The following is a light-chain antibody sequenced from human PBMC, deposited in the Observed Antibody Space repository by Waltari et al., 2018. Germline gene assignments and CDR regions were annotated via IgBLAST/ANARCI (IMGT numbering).Light chain of an antibody. CDR1: SHDVGAYNY. V-gene: IGLV2-14*01. J-gene: IGLJ1*01. CDR2: EVS. Sequence: QSALTQPASVSGPPGQPPTISCTGTSHDVGAYNYVSWYQQPPGTATKFLIYEVSNRPSWVSNRFSGSKSGNTASLTIAGLQAEDEADYYCSSYTTSSIPWVFGPGTKVTVL. CDR3: SSYTTSSIPWV.